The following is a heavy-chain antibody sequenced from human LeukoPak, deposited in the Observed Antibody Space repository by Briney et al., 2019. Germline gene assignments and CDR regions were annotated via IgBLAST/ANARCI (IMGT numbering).Heavy chain of an antibody. V-gene: IGHV3-48*04. CDR2: ISSSSVTT. J-gene: IGHJ3*02. D-gene: IGHD2-2*01. CDR1: GFTFSSYS. Sequence: GGSLRLSCAASGFTFSSYSMNWVRQAPGKGSEWVSYISSSSVTTHYADSVRGRFTISRDNAKNSLYLQLNNLRVEDTAVYFCASHVVVVPPAKVRSAFDIWGQGTMVTVSS. CDR3: ASHVVVVPPAKVRSAFDI.